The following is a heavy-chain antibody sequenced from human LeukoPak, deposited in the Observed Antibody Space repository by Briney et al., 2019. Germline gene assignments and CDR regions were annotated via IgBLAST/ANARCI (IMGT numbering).Heavy chain of an antibody. J-gene: IGHJ4*02. CDR1: GFTFSSYS. D-gene: IGHD1-7*01. Sequence: GGSLRLSCAASGFTFSSYSMNWVRQAPGKGLEWVSCISSSSSYIYYADSVKGRFTISRDNAKNSLYLQMNSLRAEDTAVYYCARAHNWKYSSFDFWGQGTLVTVSS. V-gene: IGHV3-21*01. CDR3: ARAHNWKYSSFDF. CDR2: ISSSSSYI.